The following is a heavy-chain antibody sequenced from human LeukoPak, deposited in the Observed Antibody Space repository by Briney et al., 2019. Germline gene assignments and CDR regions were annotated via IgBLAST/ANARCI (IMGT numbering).Heavy chain of an antibody. CDR3: ARGYSGTSYDY. V-gene: IGHV3-7*01. Sequence: GGSLRLSCAASGFTFSSYWMSWVRQAPGKGLEWVANIKQDGSEKYYVDSVKGRFTISRDNAKNSLYLQMDNLRAEDTAVYYCARGYSGTSYDYWGQGTLVTVSS. CDR1: GFTFSSYW. CDR2: IKQDGSEK. J-gene: IGHJ4*02. D-gene: IGHD1-26*01.